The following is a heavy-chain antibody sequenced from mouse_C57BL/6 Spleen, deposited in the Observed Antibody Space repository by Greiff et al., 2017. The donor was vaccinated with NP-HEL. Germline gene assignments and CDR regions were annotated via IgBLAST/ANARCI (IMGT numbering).Heavy chain of an antibody. CDR3: ARTPYYYGSSYSWYFDV. J-gene: IGHJ1*03. Sequence: QVQLKESGPGLVQPSQSLSITCTVSGFSLTSYGVHWVRQSPGTGLEWLGVIWSGGSTDYNAAFISRLSISKDNSKSQVFFKMNSLQADDTAIYYCARTPYYYGSSYSWYFDVWGTGTTVTVSS. V-gene: IGHV2-2*01. D-gene: IGHD1-1*01. CDR2: IWSGGST. CDR1: GFSLTSYG.